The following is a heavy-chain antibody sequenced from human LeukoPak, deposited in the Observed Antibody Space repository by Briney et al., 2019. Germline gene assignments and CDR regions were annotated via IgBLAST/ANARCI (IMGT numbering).Heavy chain of an antibody. CDR3: AKDGGQQWLTNYYSYGMDV. Sequence: ASVMVSCRASGYTFTTYGINWVRQAPGQGLEWMGWIKTYNGDTNTAQKFLDRIIMTTDKSTGTAYMELRSLRSDDTAVYYCAKDGGQQWLTNYYSYGMDVWGQGTTVIVSS. D-gene: IGHD6-19*01. CDR2: IKTYNGDT. V-gene: IGHV1-18*01. CDR1: GYTFTTYG. J-gene: IGHJ6*02.